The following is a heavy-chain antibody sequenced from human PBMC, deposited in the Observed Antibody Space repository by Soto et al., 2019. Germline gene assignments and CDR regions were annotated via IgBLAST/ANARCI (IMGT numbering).Heavy chain of an antibody. V-gene: IGHV4-34*01. CDR3: ASIYGDYSFDY. Sequence: SETLSLTCAVYGGSFSGYYWSWIRQPPGKGLEWIGEINHSGSTNYNPSLKSRVTISVDTSKNQFSLKLSSVTAADTAVYYCASIYGDYSFDYWGQGTLVTVSS. D-gene: IGHD4-17*01. J-gene: IGHJ4*02. CDR1: GGSFSGYY. CDR2: INHSGST.